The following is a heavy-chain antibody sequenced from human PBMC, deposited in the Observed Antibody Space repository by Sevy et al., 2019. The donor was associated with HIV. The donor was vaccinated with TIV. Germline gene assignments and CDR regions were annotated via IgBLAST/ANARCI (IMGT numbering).Heavy chain of an antibody. CDR2: VSWNSASI. Sequence: GGSLRLSCAASGFTFDDYAMHWVRQAPGKGLEWVSGVSWNSASIGYAGSVRGRFTISRDNAKNSLSLQMNSLTSDDTAFYYCTKDLGVTLVPGYCYDGTCWPRDGFDIWGHGTMVTVSS. J-gene: IGHJ3*02. V-gene: IGHV3-9*01. D-gene: IGHD2-15*01. CDR1: GFTFDDYA. CDR3: TKDLGVTLVPGYCYDGTCWPRDGFDI.